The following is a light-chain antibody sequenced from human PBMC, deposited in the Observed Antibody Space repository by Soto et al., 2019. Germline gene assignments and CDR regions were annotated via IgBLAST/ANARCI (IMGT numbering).Light chain of an antibody. J-gene: IGLJ1*01. Sequence: QSVLTQPASVSWSPGHSVTISCSGTSTDIGGYNYVSCYQQQAGKAHKLIIHELSYRASGVSNPCSGSKSGNSPALTISGFQAEAQYYYSCDYYTRNRPYVFGIGTKVTVL. V-gene: IGLV2-14*01. CDR3: DYYTRNRPYV. CDR1: STDIGGYNY. CDR2: ELS.